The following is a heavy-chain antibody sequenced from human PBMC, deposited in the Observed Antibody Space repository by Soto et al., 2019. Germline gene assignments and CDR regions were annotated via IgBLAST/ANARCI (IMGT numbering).Heavy chain of an antibody. Sequence: ASVKVSCKASGYTFTSYGISWVRQAPGQGLEWMGWISAYNGNTNYAQKLQGRVIMTTDTSTSTAYMELRSLRSDDTAVYYCARGPNPRWGCSSTSCYNFDYWGQGTLVTVSS. CDR1: GYTFTSYG. J-gene: IGHJ4*02. CDR2: ISAYNGNT. D-gene: IGHD2-2*01. CDR3: ARGPNPRWGCSSTSCYNFDY. V-gene: IGHV1-18*01.